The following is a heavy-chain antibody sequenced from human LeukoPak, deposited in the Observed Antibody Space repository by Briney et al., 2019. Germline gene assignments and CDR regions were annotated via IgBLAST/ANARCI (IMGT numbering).Heavy chain of an antibody. V-gene: IGHV3-21*06. CDR1: GFSFSSYA. Sequence: GGSLRLSCAASGFSFSSYAMTWVRQAPGKGLEWVSRIRRSGDSTNYVDSVKGRFTISRDNAKNSLYLQMNSLRAEDTAIYYCTRVGYIDEGIDYWGQGTLVTVSS. CDR3: TRVGYIDEGIDY. J-gene: IGHJ4*02. D-gene: IGHD5-24*01. CDR2: IRRSGDST.